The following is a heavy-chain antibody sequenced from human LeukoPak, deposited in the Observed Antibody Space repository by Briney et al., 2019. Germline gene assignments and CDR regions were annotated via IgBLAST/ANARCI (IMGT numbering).Heavy chain of an antibody. J-gene: IGHJ4*02. D-gene: IGHD6-13*01. CDR3: AKGFTIAAAGPDIDY. CDR1: GFTFSSYA. V-gene: IGHV3-23*01. Sequence: GGSLRLSCAASGFTFSSYAMSCVRQAPGKGREWASAISIIGGSTYYADSVKGRFTISRDNSKNTLYLPMNSLRAEDTAVYYCAKGFTIAAAGPDIDYWGQGPLVTVSS. CDR2: ISIIGGST.